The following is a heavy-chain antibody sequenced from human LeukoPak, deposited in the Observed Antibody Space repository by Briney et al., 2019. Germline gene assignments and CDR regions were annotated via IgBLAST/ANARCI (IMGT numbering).Heavy chain of an antibody. Sequence: PSETLSLTCAVYGGSFSGYYWSWIRQPPGKGLEWIGEINHSGSTNCNPSLKSRVTISVDTSKNQFSLKLSSVTAADTAVYYCARARGGRGYSSGLFDYWGQGTLVTVSS. D-gene: IGHD5-18*01. V-gene: IGHV4-34*01. CDR3: ARARGGRGYSSGLFDY. CDR2: INHSGST. J-gene: IGHJ4*02. CDR1: GGSFSGYY.